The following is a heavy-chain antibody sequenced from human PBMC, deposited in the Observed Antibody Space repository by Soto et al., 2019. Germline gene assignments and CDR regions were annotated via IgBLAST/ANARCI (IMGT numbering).Heavy chain of an antibody. CDR1: GGSFSGYH. J-gene: IGHJ4*02. D-gene: IGHD2-8*02. Sequence: SETLSLTCAVYGGSFSGYHWSWIRQPPGTGLEWIGEINHSGSTNYNPSLKSRVTISVDTSKNQFSLKLTSVTAADTAVYYCARDKITGLFDYWGQGTLVTVSS. CDR2: INHSGST. V-gene: IGHV4-34*01. CDR3: ARDKITGLFDY.